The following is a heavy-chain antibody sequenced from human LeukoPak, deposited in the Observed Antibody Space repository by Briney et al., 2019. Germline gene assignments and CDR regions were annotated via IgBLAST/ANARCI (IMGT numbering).Heavy chain of an antibody. CDR3: ARVSWFPGTSYYYMDV. V-gene: IGHV4-39*07. CDR2: VSFTGNT. CDR1: GGSISSSGFY. D-gene: IGHD1-1*01. Sequence: SETLSLTCSVSGGSISSSGFYWGWIRQPPGKGLEWVGSVSFTGNTYYNPSLKSRVTISVDTSKNQFSLKLSSVTAEDTAVYYCARVSWFPGTSYYYMDVWGKGTTVTVSS. J-gene: IGHJ6*03.